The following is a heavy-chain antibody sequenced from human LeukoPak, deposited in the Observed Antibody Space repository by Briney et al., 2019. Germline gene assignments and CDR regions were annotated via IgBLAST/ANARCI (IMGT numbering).Heavy chain of an antibody. V-gene: IGHV4-39*01. CDR1: GGSISGSSYY. CDR2: IYYSGST. Sequence: SETLSLTCTVSGGSISGSSYYWGWIRQPPGKGLEWIGSIYYSGSTYYNPSLKSRVTISVDTSKNQFSLKLSSVTAADTAVYYCARHGVYTIPFDPWGQGTLVTVSS. J-gene: IGHJ5*02. CDR3: ARHGVYTIPFDP. D-gene: IGHD3-3*01.